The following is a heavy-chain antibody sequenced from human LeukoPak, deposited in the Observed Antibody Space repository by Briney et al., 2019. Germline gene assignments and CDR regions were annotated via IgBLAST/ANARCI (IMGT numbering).Heavy chain of an antibody. V-gene: IGHV3-21*01. CDR1: GFTFSSYS. J-gene: IGHJ3*02. D-gene: IGHD2-2*02. CDR2: ISSSSSYI. Sequence: GGSLRLSCAASGFTFSSYSMNWVRQAPGKGLEWVSSISSSSSYIYYADSVKGRFTISRDSSKNTLYLQINSLRAEDTAVYFCARSPRYLDAFDIWGQGTMVTVSS. CDR3: ARSPRYLDAFDI.